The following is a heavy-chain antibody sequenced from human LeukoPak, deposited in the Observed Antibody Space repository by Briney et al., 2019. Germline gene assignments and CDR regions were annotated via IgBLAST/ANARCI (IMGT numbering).Heavy chain of an antibody. Sequence: SETLSLTCTVSGGSISSSSYYWGWIRQRPGKGLEWIGSIYYSGSTYYNPSLKSRVTISVDTSKNQFSLKLSSVTAADTAVYYCARHEYPSYYDFWSGYSPPGHFDYWGQGTLVTVSS. CDR3: ARHEYPSYYDFWSGYSPPGHFDY. J-gene: IGHJ4*02. CDR1: GGSISSSSYY. D-gene: IGHD3-3*01. V-gene: IGHV4-39*01. CDR2: IYYSGST.